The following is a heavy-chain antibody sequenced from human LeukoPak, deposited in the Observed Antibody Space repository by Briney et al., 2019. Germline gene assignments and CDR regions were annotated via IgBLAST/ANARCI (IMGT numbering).Heavy chain of an antibody. J-gene: IGHJ4*02. CDR2: ISWNSVII. D-gene: IGHD3-10*01. Sequence: GGSLRLSCAASGFTFDDYAIHWVRHAPGKGLEWVSSISWNSVIIDYADSVKGRFTISRDNTKNSLNLQMNSLRAGDTALYYCAKTIRGVIFDYWGQGTLVTVSS. CDR3: AKTIRGVIFDY. CDR1: GFTFDDYA. V-gene: IGHV3-9*01.